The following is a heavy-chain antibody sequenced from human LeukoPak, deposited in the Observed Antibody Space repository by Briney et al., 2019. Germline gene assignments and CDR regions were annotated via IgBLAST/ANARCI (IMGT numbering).Heavy chain of an antibody. Sequence: GGSLRLSCAGSGFTFSHYGMHWVRQGPGKGLEWVAGIQSDGSYKYYEDSLKGRFTISRDNFKNILYLQMNSLRAEDTAVYSCARDVDTSNHMSIFGPWGQGTLVTVSS. CDR1: GFTFSHYG. CDR2: IQSDGSYK. V-gene: IGHV3-33*01. D-gene: IGHD3-3*02. CDR3: ARDVDTSNHMSIFGP. J-gene: IGHJ5*02.